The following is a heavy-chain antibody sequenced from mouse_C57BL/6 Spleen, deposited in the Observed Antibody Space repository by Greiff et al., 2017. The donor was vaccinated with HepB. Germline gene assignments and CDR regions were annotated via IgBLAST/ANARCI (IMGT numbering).Heavy chain of an antibody. J-gene: IGHJ2*01. D-gene: IGHD3-3*01. Sequence: EVHLVESGPELVKPGASVKISCKASGYSFTDYNMNWVKQSNGKSLEWIGVINPNYGTTSYNQKFKGKATLTVDQSSSTAYMQLNSLTSEDSAVYYCARSRDEGYYFDYWGQGTTLTVSS. CDR1: GYSFTDYN. CDR2: INPNYGTT. CDR3: ARSRDEGYYFDY. V-gene: IGHV1-39*01.